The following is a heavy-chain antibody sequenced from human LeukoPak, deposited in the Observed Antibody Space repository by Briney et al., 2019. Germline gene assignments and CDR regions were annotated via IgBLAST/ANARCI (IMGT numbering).Heavy chain of an antibody. CDR2: ISYDGSNK. V-gene: IGHV3-30-3*01. CDR1: GFTFSSYA. J-gene: IGHJ4*02. D-gene: IGHD6-6*01. Sequence: GGSLRLSCAASGFTFSSYAMHWVRQAPGKGLEWVAVISYDGSNKYCADSVKGRFTISRDNSKNTLYLQMNSLRAEDTAVYYCARVTGSSSPDDYWGQGTLVTVSS. CDR3: ARVTGSSSPDDY.